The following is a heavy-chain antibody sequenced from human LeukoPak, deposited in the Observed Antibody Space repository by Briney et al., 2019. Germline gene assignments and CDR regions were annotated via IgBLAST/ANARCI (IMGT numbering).Heavy chain of an antibody. CDR1: GGSFSGYY. J-gene: IGHJ4*02. CDR3: ARRPLYYYDSSGYYGY. D-gene: IGHD3-22*01. CDR2: INHSGST. Sequence: SETLSLTCAVYGGSFSGYYWSWIRQPPGKGLEWIGEINHSGSTNYNPSLKSRVTISVDTSKNQFSLKLSSVTAADTAVYYCARRPLYYYDSSGYYGYWGQGTLVTVSS. V-gene: IGHV4-34*01.